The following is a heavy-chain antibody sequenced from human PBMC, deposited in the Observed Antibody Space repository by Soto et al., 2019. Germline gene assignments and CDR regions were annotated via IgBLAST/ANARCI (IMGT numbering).Heavy chain of an antibody. V-gene: IGHV4-59*01. D-gene: IGHD2-21*01. J-gene: IGHJ4*02. CDR1: GGSISSYY. CDR2: IYYSGRT. CDR3: GRVGAIPSHFDY. Sequence: PSETLSLTCTVSGGSISSYYWSWIRQPPGKGLEWIGYIYYSGRTNYNPSLKSRVTISVDTSKNQFSLKLSSVTAADTAVYYCGRVGAIPSHFDYWGQGTLVTVSS.